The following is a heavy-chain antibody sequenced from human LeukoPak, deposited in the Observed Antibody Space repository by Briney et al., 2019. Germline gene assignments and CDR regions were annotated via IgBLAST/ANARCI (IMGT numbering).Heavy chain of an antibody. Sequence: VGSLRLYCAASGFTFSSYSMNWGRQAPGQGLEWVSSISSSSSYIYYAHSVKGRFTISRDNAKNSLYLQMNSLRAEDTAVYYCAKVGATKTPDYFDYWGQGTLVTVS. V-gene: IGHV3-21*01. J-gene: IGHJ4*02. CDR2: ISSSSSYI. D-gene: IGHD1-26*01. CDR1: GFTFSSYS. CDR3: AKVGATKTPDYFDY.